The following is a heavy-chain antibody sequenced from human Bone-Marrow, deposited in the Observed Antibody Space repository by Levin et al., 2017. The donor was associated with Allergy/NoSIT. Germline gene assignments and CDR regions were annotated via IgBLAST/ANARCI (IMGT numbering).Heavy chain of an antibody. CDR1: GFTFNNYA. CDR2: VSGSGTT. CDR3: AKTQSYSGTIPFDY. D-gene: IGHD6-19*01. V-gene: IGHV3-23*01. Sequence: ETLSLTCAASGFTFNNYAMSWVRQAPGKGLEWVSGVSGSGTTYYADSVKGRFTISRDNSKNTLYLQVHSLRAEDTALYYCAKTQSYSGTIPFDYWGQGTLVTVSS. J-gene: IGHJ4*02.